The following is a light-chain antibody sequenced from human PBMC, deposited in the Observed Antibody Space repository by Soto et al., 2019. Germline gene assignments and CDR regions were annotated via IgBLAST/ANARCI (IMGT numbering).Light chain of an antibody. V-gene: IGKV1-39*01. J-gene: IGKJ5*01. CDR3: QQSYSTPPEGT. CDR1: QSIRSY. Sequence: DIQMTKSPSSLSASVGDRVTITCRASQSIRSYLNWYQQKPGKAPKLLIYAASSLQSGVPSRFSGSGSGTDFTLTISSLQPEDFATYYCQQSYSTPPEGTFGQGTRLEIK. CDR2: AAS.